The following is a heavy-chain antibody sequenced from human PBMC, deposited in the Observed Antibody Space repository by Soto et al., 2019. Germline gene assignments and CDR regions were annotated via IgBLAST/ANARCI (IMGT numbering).Heavy chain of an antibody. CDR1: GFTFGSYS. D-gene: IGHD3-3*01. Sequence: GGSLRLSCAASGFTFGSYSMNWVRQAPGKGLEWVSYISSSSSTIYYADSVKGRFTISRDNAKNSLYLQMNSLRAEDTAVYYCARGSTTYYDFWSGYYTNTPFYYYYYMDVWGKGTTVTVSS. CDR2: ISSSSSTI. CDR3: ARGSTTYYDFWSGYYTNTPFYYYYYMDV. J-gene: IGHJ6*03. V-gene: IGHV3-48*04.